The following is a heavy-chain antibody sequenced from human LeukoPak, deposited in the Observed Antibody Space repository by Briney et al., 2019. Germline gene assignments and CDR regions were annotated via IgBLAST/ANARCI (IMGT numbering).Heavy chain of an antibody. CDR2: IIPIFGTA. J-gene: IGHJ4*02. Sequence: SVKVSCKASGGTFSSYAISWVRQAPGQGLGWMGGIIPIFGTANYAQKFQGRVTITTDESTSTAYMELTNLNTDDTAVYYCARDPSNTSGRYLFFDYWGQGTLVTVSS. V-gene: IGHV1-69*05. D-gene: IGHD6-19*01. CDR1: GGTFSSYA. CDR3: ARDPSNTSGRYLFFDY.